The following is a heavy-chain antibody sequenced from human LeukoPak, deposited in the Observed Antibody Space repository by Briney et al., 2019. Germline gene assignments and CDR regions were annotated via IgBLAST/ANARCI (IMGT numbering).Heavy chain of an antibody. D-gene: IGHD6-13*01. CDR3: ARVYSRPIIAAAANGDYFDY. CDR2: INHSGST. CDR1: GGSFSGYY. Sequence: SETLSLTCAVYGGSFSGYYWSWIRQPPGKGLEWIGEINHSGSTNYNPSLESRVTISVDTSKNQFSLKLSSVTAADTAVYYCARVYSRPIIAAAANGDYFDYWGQGTLVTVSS. V-gene: IGHV4-34*01. J-gene: IGHJ4*02.